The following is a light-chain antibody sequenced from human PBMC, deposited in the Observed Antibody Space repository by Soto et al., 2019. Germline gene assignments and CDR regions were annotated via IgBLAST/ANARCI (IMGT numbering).Light chain of an antibody. CDR2: KVS. J-gene: IGKJ1*01. Sequence: DVVMTQSPLSLPVTLGQPASISCRSSQSLVHSDGNTYLSWFQQRPGQSPRRLIYKVSNRDSGVPDRFSGGGSGTDFTLKISRVEAEDVGGYYCMQATHWPWTFGQGTKVEI. CDR1: QSLVHSDGNTY. CDR3: MQATHWPWT. V-gene: IGKV2-30*02.